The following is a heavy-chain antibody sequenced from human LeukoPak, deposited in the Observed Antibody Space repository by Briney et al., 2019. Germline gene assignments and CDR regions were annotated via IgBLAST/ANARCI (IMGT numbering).Heavy chain of an antibody. CDR2: INHSGST. J-gene: IGHJ6*02. V-gene: IGHV4-34*01. CDR3: ARAARYYYYYGMDV. CDR1: GGSFSGYY. Sequence: SETLSLTCAVYGGSFSGYYWSWIRQPPGKGLEWIGEINHSGSTDYNPSLKSRVTISVDTSKNQFSLKLSSVTAADTAVYYCARAARYYYYYGMDVWGQGTAVTVSS.